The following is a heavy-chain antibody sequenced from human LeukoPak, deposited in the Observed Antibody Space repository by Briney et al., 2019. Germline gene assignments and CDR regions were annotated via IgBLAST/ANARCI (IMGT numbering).Heavy chain of an antibody. Sequence: ASVKVSCKASGYTFTGYYMHWVRQAPGQGLEGMGWINPNSGGTNYAQKFRGRVTITRDRSISTAYVEVSGLRSDDPAVHYCATSGITIFGVVRAFDIWGQGTMVTVYS. D-gene: IGHD3-3*01. CDR2: INPNSGGT. J-gene: IGHJ3*02. V-gene: IGHV1-2*02. CDR1: GYTFTGYY. CDR3: ATSGITIFGVVRAFDI.